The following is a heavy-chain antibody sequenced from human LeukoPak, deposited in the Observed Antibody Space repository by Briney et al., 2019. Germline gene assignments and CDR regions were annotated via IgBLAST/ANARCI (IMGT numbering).Heavy chain of an antibody. CDR3: ARDLTWDTPFDY. V-gene: IGHV3-15*01. CDR1: GFTLSNAW. Sequence: GGSLRLSCAASGFTLSNAWMTWVRQTPGKGLEWIGRIKSRSDGGPTDYAAPVKGRFTISRDDSKNTLYLQMNSLKTEDTGVHYCARDLTWDTPFDYWGQGTLVTVSS. D-gene: IGHD1-26*01. J-gene: IGHJ4*02. CDR2: IKSRSDGGPT.